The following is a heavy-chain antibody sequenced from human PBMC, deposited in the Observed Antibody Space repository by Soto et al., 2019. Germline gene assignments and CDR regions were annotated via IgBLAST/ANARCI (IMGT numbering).Heavy chain of an antibody. Sequence: QVQLQESGPGLVKPSQTLSLTCTVSGGSISSGGYYWSWIRQHPGKGLEWIGYIYYSGSTYYNPSLKSRVTISVDTSKNQFSLKLSSLTAADTAVYYCARDGEGRNSGSYINWFDPWGQGTLVTVSS. V-gene: IGHV4-31*03. CDR1: GGSISSGGYY. CDR3: ARDGEGRNSGSYINWFDP. J-gene: IGHJ5*02. CDR2: IYYSGST. D-gene: IGHD1-26*01.